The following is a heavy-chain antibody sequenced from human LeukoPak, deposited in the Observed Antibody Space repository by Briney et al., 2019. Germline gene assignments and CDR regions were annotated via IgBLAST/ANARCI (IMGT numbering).Heavy chain of an antibody. Sequence: PGGSPRLSCAASGFTFSNYAMSWVRQAPGMGLEWVAGISGSGSTIYYTDSVKGRFTISRDNSKHTLYLQMTSLRAEDTALYYCAKQGSYTTGWFDYWGQGALVTVSS. CDR2: ISGSGSTI. V-gene: IGHV3-23*01. D-gene: IGHD3-10*01. CDR1: GFTFSNYA. CDR3: AKQGSYTTGWFDY. J-gene: IGHJ4*02.